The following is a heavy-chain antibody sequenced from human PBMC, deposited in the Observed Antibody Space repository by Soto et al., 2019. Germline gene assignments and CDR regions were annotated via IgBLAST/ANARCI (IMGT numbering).Heavy chain of an antibody. V-gene: IGHV1-2*04. D-gene: IGHD1-26*01. Sequence: QVQLVQSGAEVKKPGASLKVSCKASGHTFTGHYLHWVRQAPGQRLEWMGFINPISGYTYYAQRFQGWVNMTRDTSVNTVYMELTRLTSDDTAIYYCARQRDDTGSYFDYWGQGTLVTVSS. J-gene: IGHJ4*02. CDR1: GHTFTGHY. CDR2: INPISGYT. CDR3: ARQRDDTGSYFDY.